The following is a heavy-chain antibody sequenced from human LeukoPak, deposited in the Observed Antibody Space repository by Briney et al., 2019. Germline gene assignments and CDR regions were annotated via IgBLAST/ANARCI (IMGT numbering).Heavy chain of an antibody. D-gene: IGHD5-12*01. CDR1: AGSISSYY. V-gene: IGHV4-59*01. CDR3: ARERSGYDLIPRDAFDI. Sequence: PSHTLSLMCTGCAGSISSYYWSWIRQPPGKELEWIGYIYSSGSANYIPSLKSRVTISVDTSKNQFSLKLSSLTAADTAVYYCARERSGYDLIPRDAFDIWGQGTMVTVSS. J-gene: IGHJ3*02. CDR2: IYSSGSA.